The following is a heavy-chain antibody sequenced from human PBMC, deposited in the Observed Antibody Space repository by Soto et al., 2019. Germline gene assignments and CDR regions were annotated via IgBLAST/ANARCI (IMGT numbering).Heavy chain of an antibody. V-gene: IGHV4-4*02. D-gene: IGHD3-16*01. CDR3: VSKLGPYYYGLDV. J-gene: IGHJ6*02. CDR1: GDSITNNHW. CDR2: IYHTGIA. Sequence: SETLSLTCTVYGDSITNNHWWSWVRQPPGKGPELIGEIYHTGIANYNPSLESRVAFSVDKFKNQFSLSLTSVTAADTAVYYCVSKLGPYYYGLDVWGQGTTVTVSS.